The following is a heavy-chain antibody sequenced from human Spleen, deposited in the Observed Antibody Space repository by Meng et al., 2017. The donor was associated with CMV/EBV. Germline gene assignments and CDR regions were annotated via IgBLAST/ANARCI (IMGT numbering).Heavy chain of an antibody. CDR1: GFTFTGYH. V-gene: IGHV1-2*02. D-gene: IGHD6-13*01. J-gene: IGHJ4*02. CDR2: INLNSGGT. CDR3: ARDLAGAAAYDF. Sequence: ASVKVSCKTSGFTFTGYHMHWVRQAPGQGLEWMGWINLNSGGTTFAQKFQGRVSMTRDTSITTVYMELSRLASDDTAVYYCARDLAGAAAYDFWGQGTLVTVSS.